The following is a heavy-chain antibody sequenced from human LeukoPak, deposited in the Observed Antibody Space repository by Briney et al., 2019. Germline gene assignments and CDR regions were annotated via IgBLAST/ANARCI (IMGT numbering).Heavy chain of an antibody. CDR2: ISGSGGST. D-gene: IGHD3-9*01. V-gene: IGHV3-23*01. CDR1: GFTFSSYG. CDR3: ARVPARAPRLAVYQLYHMDV. Sequence: PGRSLRLSCAASGFTFSSYGMHWVRQAPGKGLEWVSAISGSGGSTYYADSVKGRFTISRDNFKNTLYLQMTRLRAEDTAVYYCARVPARAPRLAVYQLYHMDVWGQGTTVTVSS. J-gene: IGHJ6*02.